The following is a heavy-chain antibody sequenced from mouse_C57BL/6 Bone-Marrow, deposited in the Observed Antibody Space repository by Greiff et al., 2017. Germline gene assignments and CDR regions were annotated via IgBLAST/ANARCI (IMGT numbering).Heavy chain of an antibody. Sequence: EVKLVESEGGLVQPGSSMKLSCTASGFPFRDYYMAWVRQVPDKGLEWVANINYDGSSIYYLDTLKSRFIISRDNAKNIPYLQMSSLKSEDTATYYCARDDGNYVFAYWGQGTLVTVSA. D-gene: IGHD2-1*01. J-gene: IGHJ3*01. CDR3: ARDDGNYVFAY. CDR1: GFPFRDYY. CDR2: INYDGSSI. V-gene: IGHV5-16*01.